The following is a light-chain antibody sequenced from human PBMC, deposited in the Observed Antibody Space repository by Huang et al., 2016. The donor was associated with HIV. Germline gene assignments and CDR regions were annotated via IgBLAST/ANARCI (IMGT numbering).Light chain of an antibody. Sequence: EIVMTQSPATLSVSPGERATLSCRASQTISRLAWYQQKPGQAPRLLIYDASSRATGIPARFSGSGSGTEFTLTISSRQSEDFAVYYCQQYDDWPPWTFGQGTKVEIK. CDR1: QTISR. CDR3: QQYDDWPPWT. J-gene: IGKJ1*01. V-gene: IGKV3-15*01. CDR2: DAS.